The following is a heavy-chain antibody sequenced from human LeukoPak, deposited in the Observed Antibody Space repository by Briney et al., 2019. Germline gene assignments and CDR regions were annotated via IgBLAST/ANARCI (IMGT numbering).Heavy chain of an antibody. CDR3: ASSYDSALLRLPRR. Sequence: GGSLRLSCAASGFTFSSYAMHWVRQAPGKGLEWVAVISYDGGNKYYADSVKGRFAISRDNSKNTLYLQMNSLRAEDTAVYYCASSYDSALLRLPRRWGQGTLVTVSS. CDR2: ISYDGGNK. V-gene: IGHV3-30*01. J-gene: IGHJ4*02. CDR1: GFTFSSYA. D-gene: IGHD3-22*01.